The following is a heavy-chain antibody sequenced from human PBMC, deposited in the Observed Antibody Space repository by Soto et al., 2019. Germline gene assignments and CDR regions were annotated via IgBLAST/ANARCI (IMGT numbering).Heavy chain of an antibody. Sequence: GASVKVSCKASGYTFTNYGITWVRQAPGQGLEWMGWISAYNGNTKYAQRLQGRVTMTTDTSTSTAYMELRSLRSDDTAVYYCARVNAGDSMPSSGYYYWGQGTQVTVSS. D-gene: IGHD3-22*01. CDR2: ISAYNGNT. CDR3: ARVNAGDSMPSSGYYY. V-gene: IGHV1-18*01. J-gene: IGHJ4*02. CDR1: GYTFTNYG.